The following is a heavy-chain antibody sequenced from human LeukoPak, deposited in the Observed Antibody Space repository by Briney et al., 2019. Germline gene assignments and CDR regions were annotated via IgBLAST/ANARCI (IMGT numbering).Heavy chain of an antibody. CDR3: GRDMIYSGHV. V-gene: IGHV3-7*01. D-gene: IGHD3/OR15-3a*01. Sequence: EGSLRLSCAASGFTFNNYWMSWVRQAPGKGLEWVANIKQDGSEKYYVDSVKGRFTISRDNAKSSLYLQMNILRAEDTAVYYCGRDMIYSGHVWGKGTTVTVSS. CDR2: IKQDGSEK. J-gene: IGHJ6*04. CDR1: GFTFNNYW.